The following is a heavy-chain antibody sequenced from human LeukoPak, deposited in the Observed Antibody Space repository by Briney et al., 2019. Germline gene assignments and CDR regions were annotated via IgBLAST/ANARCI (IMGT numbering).Heavy chain of an antibody. J-gene: IGHJ3*02. V-gene: IGHV3-21*04. CDR3: ASRDYYDSSGYNDAFDI. CDR2: ISSSSNYI. Sequence: PGGSLRLSCAVSGFTFSTYTMNWVRQAPGKGLEWVSSISSSSNYIYYADSVKGRFTISRDNSKNTLYLQMNSLRAEDTAVYYCASRDYYDSSGYNDAFDIWGQGTMVTVSS. D-gene: IGHD3-22*01. CDR1: GFTFSTYT.